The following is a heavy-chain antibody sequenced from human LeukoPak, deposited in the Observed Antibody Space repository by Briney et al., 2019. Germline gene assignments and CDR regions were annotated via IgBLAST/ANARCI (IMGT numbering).Heavy chain of an antibody. CDR2: IYSSGST. Sequence: GGSLRLSCAASGFTVSSHYMSWVRQAPGKGLEWVSLIYSSGSTFYADSVRGRFTISRDNSKNTLYLQMNSLRPEDTAVYFRARDSSSFPNYFDYWGQGTLVTVSS. CDR1: GFTVSSHY. D-gene: IGHD3-3*02. V-gene: IGHV3-53*01. J-gene: IGHJ4*02. CDR3: ARDSSSFPNYFDY.